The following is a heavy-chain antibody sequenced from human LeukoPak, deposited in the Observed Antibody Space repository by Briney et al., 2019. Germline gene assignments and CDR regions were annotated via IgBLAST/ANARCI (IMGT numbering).Heavy chain of an antibody. D-gene: IGHD5-18*01. CDR3: ARGIQYNWFDS. V-gene: IGHV3-48*04. J-gene: IGHJ5*01. Sequence: GGSLRLSCAASGFTFSSYTMNWVRQAPGKGLEWVSYISSSSGTIYYADSVKGRFTISRDNAKNSLYLQMNSVRAEDTAVYYCARGIQYNWFDSWGQGTLVTVSS. CDR2: ISSSSGTI. CDR1: GFTFSSYT.